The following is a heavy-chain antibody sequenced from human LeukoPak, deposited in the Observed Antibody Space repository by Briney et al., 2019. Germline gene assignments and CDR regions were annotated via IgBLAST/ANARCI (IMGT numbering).Heavy chain of an antibody. Sequence: SETLSLTCGVSGGSISSNNWWSWVRQPPGKGLEWIGEIFHSGSTKYNPSLESRVTISVDKSKNQFSLTLNSVTAADTAVYCCARTGIVNYWGQGTLVTVSS. J-gene: IGHJ4*02. V-gene: IGHV4-4*01. CDR3: ARTGIVNY. D-gene: IGHD3-16*02. CDR1: GGSISSNNW. CDR2: IFHSGST.